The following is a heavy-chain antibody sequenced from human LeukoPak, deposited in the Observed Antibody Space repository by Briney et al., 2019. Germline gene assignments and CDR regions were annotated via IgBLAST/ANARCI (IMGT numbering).Heavy chain of an antibody. CDR1: GFTFSSYG. D-gene: IGHD1-14*01. J-gene: IGHJ6*03. CDR2: IRYDGTNT. V-gene: IGHV3-30*02. CDR3: ARVVGRTTYYYYYYMDV. Sequence: AGGSLRLSCAASGFTFSSYGMQWVRQAPGKGLEWVAFIRYDGTNTFYADSVKGRFTISRDNTKNMLFLQMDTLRVEDTAVYYCARVVGRTTYYYYYYMDVWGKGTTVTISS.